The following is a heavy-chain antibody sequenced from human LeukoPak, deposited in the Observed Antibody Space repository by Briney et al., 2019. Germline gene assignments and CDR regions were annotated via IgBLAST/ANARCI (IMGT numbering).Heavy chain of an antibody. D-gene: IGHD3-10*01. CDR1: GGSISTYY. J-gene: IGHJ4*02. CDR3: ARFVYGSGSYSMRGPFDY. CDR2: IYHSGIT. Sequence: SETLSLTCTVSGGSISTYYWSWIRQPPGKGLEWIGYIYHSGITNYNPSLKGRVTISVDTSKSQFSLKLSSVTAADTAMYYCARFVYGSGSYSMRGPFDYWGQGTLVTVSS. V-gene: IGHV4-59*08.